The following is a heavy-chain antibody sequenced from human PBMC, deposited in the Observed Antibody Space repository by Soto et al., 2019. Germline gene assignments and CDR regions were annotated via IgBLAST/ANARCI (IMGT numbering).Heavy chain of an antibody. D-gene: IGHD2-2*01. CDR1: GFTFSSYG. J-gene: IGHJ4*02. CDR3: ARDLVVVPAAFLYSSSSGGGFDY. CDR2: IWYDGSNK. Sequence: QVQVVESGGGVVQPGRSLRLSCAASGFTFSSYGMHWVGQAPGRGLEWVAVIWYDGSNKYYADSVKGRFTISRDNSKNTLYLQMNSLRAEDTAVYYCARDLVVVPAAFLYSSSSGGGFDYWGQGTLVTVSS. V-gene: IGHV3-33*01.